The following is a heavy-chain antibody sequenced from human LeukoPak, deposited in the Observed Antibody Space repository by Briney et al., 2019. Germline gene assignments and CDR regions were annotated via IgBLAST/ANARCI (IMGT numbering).Heavy chain of an antibody. CDR3: AREPPPGYCSSTSCYRLEYFQH. D-gene: IGHD2-2*02. CDR2: INPNSGGT. Sequence: ASVKVSCKASGYTFTGYYMHWVRQAPGQGLEWMGWINPNSGGTNYAQKFQGRVTMTRDTSISTAYMELSSLRSEDTAVYYCAREPPPGYCSSTSCYRLEYFQHWGQGTLVTVSS. J-gene: IGHJ1*01. CDR1: GYTFTGYY. V-gene: IGHV1-2*02.